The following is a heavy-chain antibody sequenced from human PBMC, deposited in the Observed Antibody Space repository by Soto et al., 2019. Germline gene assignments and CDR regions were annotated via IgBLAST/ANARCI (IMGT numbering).Heavy chain of an antibody. J-gene: IGHJ4*02. CDR2: ISGSGGST. V-gene: IGHV3-23*01. Sequence: GVSLRLSCAASGFTFSSYAVSWVRQAPGKGLEWVSAISGSGGSTYYADSVKGRFTISRDNSKDTLYLQMNSLRAEDTAVYYCAKARAQYYDFWSGYPVDYWGQGTLVTVSS. CDR3: AKARAQYYDFWSGYPVDY. CDR1: GFTFSSYA. D-gene: IGHD3-3*01.